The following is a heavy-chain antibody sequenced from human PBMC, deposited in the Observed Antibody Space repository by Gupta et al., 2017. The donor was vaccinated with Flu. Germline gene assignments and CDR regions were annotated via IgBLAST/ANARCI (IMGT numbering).Heavy chain of an antibody. CDR3: ALLKGNVELCGGACDFDH. V-gene: IGHV1-2*02. CDR2: IDPRNGDT. D-gene: IGHD2-21*01. J-gene: IGHJ4*02. Sequence: IHWLGQTPGQGLEWMSWIDPRNGDTEYTQNFQGRVTVTRDTSVSTVYMEINRLISDDSAVFFCALLKGNVELCGGACDFDHWGQGTLVTVSA.